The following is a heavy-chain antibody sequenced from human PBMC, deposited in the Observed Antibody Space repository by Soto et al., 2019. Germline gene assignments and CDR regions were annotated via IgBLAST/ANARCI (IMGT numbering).Heavy chain of an antibody. D-gene: IGHD5-12*01. J-gene: IGHJ6*02. CDR3: ARPGEGYDNRPKYYYYYYGMDV. V-gene: IGHV1-69*13. CDR1: GGTFSSYA. CDR2: IIPIFGTA. Sequence: SVKVSCKASGGTFSSYAISWVRQAPGQGLEWMGGIIPIFGTANYAQKFQGRVTITADESTSTAYMELSSLRSEDTAVYYCARPGEGYDNRPKYYYYYYGMDVWGQGTTVTVSS.